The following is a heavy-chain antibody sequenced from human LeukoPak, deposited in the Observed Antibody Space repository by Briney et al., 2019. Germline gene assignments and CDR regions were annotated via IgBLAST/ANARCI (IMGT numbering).Heavy chain of an antibody. CDR3: AGSYGSGSYYGGNWFDP. CDR1: GYTFTGYY. CDR2: INPNSGGT. J-gene: IGHJ5*02. V-gene: IGHV1-2*06. Sequence: VASVKVSCKASGYTFTGYYMHWVRQAPGQGLEWMGRINPNSGGTNYAQRFQDMVTMTRDTSISIVYMDLSSLRSDDTAVYYCAGSYGSGSYYGGNWFDPWGQGTLVTVSS. D-gene: IGHD3-10*01.